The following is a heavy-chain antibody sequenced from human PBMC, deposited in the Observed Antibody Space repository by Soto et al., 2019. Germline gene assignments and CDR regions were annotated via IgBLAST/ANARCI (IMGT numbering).Heavy chain of an antibody. D-gene: IGHD3-10*01. CDR3: ASGYGSYYYYYGMDV. CDR1: GYTFTSYY. Sequence: VASVKVSCKASGYTFTSYYMHWVRQAPGQGLEWMGIINPSGGSTSYAQKFQGRVTMTRDTSTSTVYMELSSLRSEDTAVYYCASGYGSYYYYYGMDVWGQGTTVTVSS. J-gene: IGHJ6*02. CDR2: INPSGGST. V-gene: IGHV1-46*01.